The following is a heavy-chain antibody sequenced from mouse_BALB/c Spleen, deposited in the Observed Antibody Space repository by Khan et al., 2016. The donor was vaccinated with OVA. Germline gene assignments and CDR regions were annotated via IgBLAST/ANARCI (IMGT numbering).Heavy chain of an antibody. CDR2: ISYSGNT. V-gene: IGHV3-2*02. CDR1: GYSITSEYT. J-gene: IGHJ3*01. D-gene: IGHD2-4*01. Sequence: EVQLQESGPGLVKPSQSLSLTCTVTGYSITSEYTWNWIRQFPGHKLEWMGFISYSGNTRYNPSLKSRISITRATSKNQFFLQLNSVTSEDTATYYCARKGYYDYDPFPYWGQGTVGTVAA. CDR3: ARKGYYDYDPFPY.